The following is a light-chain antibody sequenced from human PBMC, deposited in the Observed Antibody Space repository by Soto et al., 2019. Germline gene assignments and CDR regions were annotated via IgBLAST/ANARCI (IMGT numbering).Light chain of an antibody. V-gene: IGKV3-11*01. Sequence: EVVLTQSSVTLSLSPGERATLSCRASQSVTTYLAWYQQKPGQAPRLLIYDASTRATGIPARFSGSGSGTDFTLTISSLQSEDFAIYYCQQYNIWPYTFGQGTKLEIK. CDR3: QQYNIWPYT. CDR2: DAS. CDR1: QSVTTY. J-gene: IGKJ2*01.